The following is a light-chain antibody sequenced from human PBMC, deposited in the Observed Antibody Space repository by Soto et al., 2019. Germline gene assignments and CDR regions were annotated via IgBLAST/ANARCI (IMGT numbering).Light chain of an antibody. CDR1: QSLLYSNGYNY. CDR2: LGS. CDR3: MQALQTRT. V-gene: IGKV2-28*01. J-gene: IGKJ1*01. Sequence: DIVMTQSPLSLPVTPGEPASISCRSSQSLLYSNGYNYLDWYLQKPGQSPQLLIYLGSNRASGVPDRFSGSGSGTDFTLKISRVEAEDVGVYYCMQALQTRTFGQGTKGDIK.